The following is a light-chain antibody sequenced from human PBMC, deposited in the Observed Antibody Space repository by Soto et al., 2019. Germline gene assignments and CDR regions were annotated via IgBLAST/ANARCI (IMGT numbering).Light chain of an antibody. CDR2: GAS. J-gene: IGKJ1*01. Sequence: NICTKSRALLSFSDGEKASLSCRASQSVSSSYLAWYQQKPGQAPRLLIYGASSRATGIPDRFSGSGSGTDFTLTISRLEPEDFAVYYCQQYGSWTFGQGTKVDI. V-gene: IGKV3-20*01. CDR3: QQYGSWT. CDR1: QSVSSSY.